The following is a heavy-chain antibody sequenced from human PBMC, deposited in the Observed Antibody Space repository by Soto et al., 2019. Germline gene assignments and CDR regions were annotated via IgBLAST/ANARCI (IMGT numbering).Heavy chain of an antibody. J-gene: IGHJ4*02. V-gene: IGHV3-21*01. CDR3: ARGYFDY. CDR1: GSTFSSYT. D-gene: IGHD3-10*01. CDR2: ITTSSNYI. Sequence: PGGSLRLSCAASGSTFSSYTMNWVRQTPEKGLEWVSSITTSSNYIHYAESVKGRFTISRDNAKNSLYLQMQTLRAEDTAVYFCARGYFDYWGQGALVTVSS.